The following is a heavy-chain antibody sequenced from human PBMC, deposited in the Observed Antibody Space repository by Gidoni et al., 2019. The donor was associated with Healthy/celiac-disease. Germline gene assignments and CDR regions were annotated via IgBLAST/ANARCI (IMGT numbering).Heavy chain of an antibody. D-gene: IGHD3-3*01. CDR2: IFSNDEK. CDR1: GFSLSNARMG. CDR3: ARTYDFWSGYWAVVDY. Sequence: QVTLKESGPVLVKPTETLTLTCTVSGFSLSNARMGVSWIRQPPGKALEWLAHIFSNDEKSYSTSLKSRLTISKDTSKSQVVLTMTNMDPVDTATYYCARTYDFWSGYWAVVDYWGQGTLVTVSS. J-gene: IGHJ4*02. V-gene: IGHV2-26*01.